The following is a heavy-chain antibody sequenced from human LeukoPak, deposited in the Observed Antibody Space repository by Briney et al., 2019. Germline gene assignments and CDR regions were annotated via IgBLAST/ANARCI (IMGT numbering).Heavy chain of an antibody. Sequence: PGGSLRLSCAASGFTVSSNYMSWVRQAPGKGLEWVSVIYSGGGTYYADSVKGRFTISRDNSKNTLYLQMNSLRAEDTAVYYCARRITRRGIDYWGQGTLVTVSS. CDR1: GFTVSSNY. CDR2: IYSGGGT. D-gene: IGHD1-20*01. J-gene: IGHJ4*02. V-gene: IGHV3-53*01. CDR3: ARRITRRGIDY.